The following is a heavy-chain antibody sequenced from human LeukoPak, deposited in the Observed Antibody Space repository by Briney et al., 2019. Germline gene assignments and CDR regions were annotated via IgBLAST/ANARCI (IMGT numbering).Heavy chain of an antibody. Sequence: GGSLSLSCAASGFTFSSYWMHWVRQAPGKGLVWVSRIKSDGSTNYADSVKGRFTISRDNAKNTVSLQMNSLRAEDTGVYYCARDLSYSSSSGVFDYWGQGTLVTVSS. CDR3: ARDLSYSSSSGVFDY. CDR1: GFTFSSYW. D-gene: IGHD6-6*01. J-gene: IGHJ4*02. CDR2: IKSDGST. V-gene: IGHV3-74*01.